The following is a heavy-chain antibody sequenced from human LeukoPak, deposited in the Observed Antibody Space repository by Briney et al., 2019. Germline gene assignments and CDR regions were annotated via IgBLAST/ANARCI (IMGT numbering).Heavy chain of an antibody. CDR1: GFTFSSYA. CDR3: ANDVGATYFFDY. CDR2: ISGSGGST. D-gene: IGHD1-26*01. J-gene: IGHJ4*02. V-gene: IGHV3-23*01. Sequence: GGSLRLSCAASGFTFSSYAMSWVRQAPGKGLEWVSAISGSGGSTYYADSVKGRFTISRDNSKNTLYLQMNSLRAEGTAVYYCANDVGATYFFDYWGQGTLVTVSS.